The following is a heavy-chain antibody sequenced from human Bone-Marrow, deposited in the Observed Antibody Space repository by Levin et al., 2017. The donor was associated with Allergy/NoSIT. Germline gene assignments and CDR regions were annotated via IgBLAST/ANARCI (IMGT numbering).Heavy chain of an antibody. J-gene: IGHJ6*02. CDR3: ARDIYGDYGMDV. V-gene: IGHV3-48*01. CDR2: ISSSSRTT. D-gene: IGHD4-17*01. Sequence: GGSLRLSCGVSGFTFSGNTMNWVRQAPGKGLEWVSYISSSSRTTYYADSVKGRFTISRDNAKNSLYLQMNSLRAEDTAVYYCARDIYGDYGMDVWGQGTTVTVSS. CDR1: GFTFSGNT.